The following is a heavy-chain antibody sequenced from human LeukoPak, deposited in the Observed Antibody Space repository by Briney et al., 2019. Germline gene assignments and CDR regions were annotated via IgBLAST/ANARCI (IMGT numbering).Heavy chain of an antibody. CDR1: GYTFTSYY. V-gene: IGHV1-46*01. CDR3: ARQINWFDP. J-gene: IGHJ5*02. CDR2: INPSGGST. Sequence: ASVKVSCKASGYTFTSYYMHWVRQAPGQGLEWMGIINPSGGSTSYAQKFQGRVTMTRNTSISTAYMELSSLRSEDTAVYYCARQINWFDPWGQGTLVTVSS.